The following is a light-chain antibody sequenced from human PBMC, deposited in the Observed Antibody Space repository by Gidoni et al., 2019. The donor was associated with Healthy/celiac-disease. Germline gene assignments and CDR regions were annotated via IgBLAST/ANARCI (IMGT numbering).Light chain of an antibody. CDR2: GAS. CDR3: QQTNSFPLT. CDR1: QGISSW. Sequence: DIQMTQSPSSVSASVGDTVTLSCRASQGISSWLAWYQQRPGKAPRLLIYGASTLQGGAPSRFSGRGSGTDFTLTISSLQPEDFATYYCQQTNSFPLTFGGGTKVEIK. J-gene: IGKJ4*01. V-gene: IGKV1-12*01.